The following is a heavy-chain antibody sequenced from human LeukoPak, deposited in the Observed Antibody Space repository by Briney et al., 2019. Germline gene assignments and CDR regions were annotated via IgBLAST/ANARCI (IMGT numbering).Heavy chain of an antibody. CDR3: TRDSGSYYGWSDP. CDR2: MNPNRGDT. V-gene: IGHV1-2*02. J-gene: IGHJ5*02. CDR1: GYTFSDYT. D-gene: IGHD1-26*01. Sequence: ASVKVSCKASGYTFSDYTIHWVRQAPGQGLGWMGWMNPNRGDTKYPWKFEGRVTLTRDTSINTAYMELSRLRSDDTAVYYCTRDSGSYYGWSDPWGQGTLVTVSS.